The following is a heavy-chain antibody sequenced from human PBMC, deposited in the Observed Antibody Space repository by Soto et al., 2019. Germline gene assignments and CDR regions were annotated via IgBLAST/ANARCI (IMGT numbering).Heavy chain of an antibody. CDR3: SRGARPHPTYYYATDV. CDR1: AFTFSSYT. J-gene: IGHJ6*02. Sequence: GGSLRLSCAGSAFTFSSYTLNWVRQAPGRGLEWVSSITSGSYIYYAESVKGRFTISRDNAENSLFLHMNSLRADDTAVYYCSRGARPHPTYYYATDVWGQGTTVTVSS. V-gene: IGHV3-21*01. CDR2: ITSGSYI. D-gene: IGHD6-6*01.